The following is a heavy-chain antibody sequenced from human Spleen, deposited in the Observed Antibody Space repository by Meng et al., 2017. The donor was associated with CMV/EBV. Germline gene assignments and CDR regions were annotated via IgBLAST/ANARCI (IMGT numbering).Heavy chain of an antibody. D-gene: IGHD3-16*01. J-gene: IGHJ5*02. V-gene: IGHV4-34*01. CDR1: GGSFSGYY. CDR2: INHSGST. Sequence: YGGSFSGYYWSWIRQPPGKGLEWIGEINHSGSTNYNPSLKSRVTISVDTSKNQFSLKLSSVTAADTAVYYCARLGGRPHLERGRFDPWGQGTLVTVSS. CDR3: ARLGGRPHLERGRFDP.